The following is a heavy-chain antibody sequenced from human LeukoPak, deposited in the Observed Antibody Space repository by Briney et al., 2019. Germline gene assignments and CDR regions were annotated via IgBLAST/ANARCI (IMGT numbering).Heavy chain of an antibody. CDR1: GLRFGGYP. CDR2: IRSKALYGTS. CDR3: VREGVRDYYFDY. D-gene: IGHD3-10*02. V-gene: IGHV3-49*04. J-gene: IGHJ4*02. Sequence: QPGGSLRLSCTGSGLRFGGYPVMCVRQAPGKGPEWVGFIRSKALYGTSEYAASVEGRFTISRDDSNNIAYLQMNSLKTEDTAVYFCVREGVRDYYFDYWGQGTLVTVSS.